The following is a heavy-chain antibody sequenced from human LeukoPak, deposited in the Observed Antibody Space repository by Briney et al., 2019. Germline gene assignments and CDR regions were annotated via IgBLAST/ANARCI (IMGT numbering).Heavy chain of an antibody. J-gene: IGHJ4*02. V-gene: IGHV4-34*01. D-gene: IGHD2-15*01. CDR3: ARAYCSGGSCPLNY. Sequence: SETLSLTCAVYGGSFSGYYWSWIRQPPGKGLEWIGEINHSGSTNYNPSPKSRVTISVDTSKNQFSLKLSSVTAADTAVYYCARAYCSGGSCPLNYWGQGTLVTVSS. CDR2: INHSGST. CDR1: GGSFSGYY.